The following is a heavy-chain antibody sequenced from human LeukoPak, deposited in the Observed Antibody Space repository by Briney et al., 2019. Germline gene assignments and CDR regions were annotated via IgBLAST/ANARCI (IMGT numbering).Heavy chain of an antibody. CDR1: GLSFSSYA. CDR2: ITNSGSTI. CDR3: AVRFDY. V-gene: IGHV3-48*03. J-gene: IGHJ4*02. Sequence: GGSLRLSCPASGLSFSSYAMNWFRQAPGKGLEWISYITNSGSTIYYADSVKGRFTISRDNAKNSLSLQMDSLRAEDTAVYYCAVRFDYWGQGTLVTVSS.